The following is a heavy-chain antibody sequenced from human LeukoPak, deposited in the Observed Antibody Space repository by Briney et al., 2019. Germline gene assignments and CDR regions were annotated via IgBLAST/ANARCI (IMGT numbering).Heavy chain of an antibody. V-gene: IGHV3-30*02. CDR2: IRSDGSSI. CDR1: GFSFSDFG. Sequence: GGSLRLSCAASGFSFSDFGMHWIRQAPGKGLEWVTLIRSDGSSIYYADSVKGRFTISRDNSRNTLYLQMNSLRVEDTAVYYCAKDRDEYGNDCWGQGILVTVST. J-gene: IGHJ4*02. D-gene: IGHD4-11*01. CDR3: AKDRDEYGNDC.